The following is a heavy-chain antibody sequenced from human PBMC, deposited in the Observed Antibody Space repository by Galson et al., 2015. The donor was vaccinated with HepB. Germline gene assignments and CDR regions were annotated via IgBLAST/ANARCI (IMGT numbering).Heavy chain of an antibody. CDR1: GFPFNGHA. J-gene: IGHJ4*02. Sequence: SLRLSCAASGFPFNGHAMSWVRQAPGKGLEWLAIISGDGKTTFYADSVRGRFTISRDNSKNTLFLQMHSLRPEDTAVYYCARDFNWNYDYWGQGTLVTVSS. D-gene: IGHD1-1*01. CDR2: ISGDGKTT. CDR3: ARDFNWNYDY. V-gene: IGHV3-30*04.